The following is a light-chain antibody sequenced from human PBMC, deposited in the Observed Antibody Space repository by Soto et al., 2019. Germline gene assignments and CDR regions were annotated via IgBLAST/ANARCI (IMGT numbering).Light chain of an antibody. V-gene: IGLV1-51*01. J-gene: IGLJ2*01. CDR2: DNN. CDR3: GTWDSSLSAVV. Sequence: QSVLTQPPSVSAAPGQKVTISCSGSSSKIGNNYVSWYQQLPGTAPKLLIYDNNKRPSGIPDRFSGSKSGTSATLGISGLQTGDEAGYYCGTWDSSLSAVVFGGGTKLTVL. CDR1: SSKIGNNY.